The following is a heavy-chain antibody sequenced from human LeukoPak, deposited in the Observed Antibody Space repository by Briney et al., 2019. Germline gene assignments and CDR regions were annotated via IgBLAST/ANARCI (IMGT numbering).Heavy chain of an antibody. CDR2: IKQDGSEK. Sequence: GGSLRLSCAASGFTFSSYWMSWVRQAPGKGLEWVANIKQDGSEKYYVDSVKGRFTISRDNAKNSLYLQMNSLRAEDTAVYYCARDLRRYFDWSTISNRFDPWGQGTLVTVSS. J-gene: IGHJ5*02. D-gene: IGHD3-9*01. CDR3: ARDLRRYFDWSTISNRFDP. CDR1: GFTFSSYW. V-gene: IGHV3-7*01.